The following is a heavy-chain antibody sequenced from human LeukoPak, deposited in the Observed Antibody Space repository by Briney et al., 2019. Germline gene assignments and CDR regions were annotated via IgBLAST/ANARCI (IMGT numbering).Heavy chain of an antibody. CDR1: GFTFSIYA. J-gene: IGHJ4*02. Sequence: GGSLRLSCAASGFTFSIYAMTWVRQAPGKGLEWVSGITGGGGSTYYTDSVKGRFTISRDNAKNSLSLQMNSLRAEDTAVYYCARDAAYGYDRFDSWGQGTQVTVSS. CDR3: ARDAAYGYDRFDS. CDR2: ITGGGGST. V-gene: IGHV3-23*01. D-gene: IGHD5-18*01.